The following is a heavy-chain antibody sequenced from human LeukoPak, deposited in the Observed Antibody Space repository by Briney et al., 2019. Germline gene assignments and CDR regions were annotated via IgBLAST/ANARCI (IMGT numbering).Heavy chain of an antibody. CDR1: GGSISSGGYY. Sequence: SETLSLTCTVSGGSISSGGYYWSWIRQHPGKGLEWIGEINHSGSTNYNPSLKSRVTISVDTSKNQFSLKLSSVTAADTAVYYCALIYSSRGRSWFDPWGQGTLVTVSS. CDR3: ALIYSSRGRSWFDP. D-gene: IGHD6-13*01. V-gene: IGHV4-39*07. CDR2: INHSGST. J-gene: IGHJ5*02.